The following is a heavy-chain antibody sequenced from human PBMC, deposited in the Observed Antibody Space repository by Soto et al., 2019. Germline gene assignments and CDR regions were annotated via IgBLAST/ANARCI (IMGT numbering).Heavy chain of an antibody. CDR3: ARAPFCSSTSCYGGVDY. CDR2: IWYDGSNK. D-gene: IGHD2-2*01. CDR1: GFTFSSYG. V-gene: IGHV3-33*01. J-gene: IGHJ4*02. Sequence: LRLSCAASGFTFSSYGMHWVRQAPGKGLEWVAVIWYDGSNKYYADSVKGRFTISRDNSKNTLYLQMNSLRAEDTAVYYCARAPFCSSTSCYGGVDYWGQGTLVTVSS.